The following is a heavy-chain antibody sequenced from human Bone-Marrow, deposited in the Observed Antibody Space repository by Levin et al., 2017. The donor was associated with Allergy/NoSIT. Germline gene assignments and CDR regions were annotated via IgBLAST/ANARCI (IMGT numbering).Heavy chain of an antibody. Sequence: GGSLRLSCAASGFTFSSYGMHWVRQAPGKGLEWVAVIWYDGSNKYYADSVKGRFTISRDNSKNTLYLQMNSLRAEDTAVYYCAKTDYYGSGSYKRGAFDIWGQGTMVTVSS. CDR3: AKTDYYGSGSYKRGAFDI. J-gene: IGHJ3*02. CDR1: GFTFSSYG. CDR2: IWYDGSNK. D-gene: IGHD3-10*01. V-gene: IGHV3-33*06.